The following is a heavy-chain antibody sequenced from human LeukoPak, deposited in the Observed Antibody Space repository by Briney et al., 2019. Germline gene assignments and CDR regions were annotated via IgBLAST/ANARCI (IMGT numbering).Heavy chain of an antibody. Sequence: SETLSLTCTVSGGSISSSSYYWGWIRQPPGKGLEWIGSIYYSGSTYYNPSLKSRVTISVDTSKNQFSLKLSSVTAADTAVYYCARHLGSSSWCFDYWGQGTLVTVSS. CDR1: GGSISSSSYY. J-gene: IGHJ4*02. CDR2: IYYSGST. V-gene: IGHV4-39*01. CDR3: ARHLGSSSWCFDY. D-gene: IGHD6-13*01.